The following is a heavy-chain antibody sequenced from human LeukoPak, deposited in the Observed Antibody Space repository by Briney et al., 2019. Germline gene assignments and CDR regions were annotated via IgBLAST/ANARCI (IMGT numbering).Heavy chain of an antibody. V-gene: IGHV4-39*01. CDR1: GGSISSSSYY. D-gene: IGHD7-27*01. Sequence: SETLSLTCTVSGGSISSSSYYWGWIRQPPGKGLEWIGSIYYSGYTYYNPSLKSRVIISVDTSKNQFSLKLSSVTAADTAVYYCARQRGWGPQVRQFDYSGQGNLVTASS. CDR3: ARQRGWGPQVRQFDY. CDR2: IYYSGYT. J-gene: IGHJ4*02.